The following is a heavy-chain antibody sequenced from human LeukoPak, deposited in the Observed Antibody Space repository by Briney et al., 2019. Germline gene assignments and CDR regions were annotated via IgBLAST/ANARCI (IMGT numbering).Heavy chain of an antibody. CDR1: GFTFSSYS. Sequence: PGGSLRLSCAASGFTFSSYSMNWVRQAPGKGLEWVSYISSSISTIYYADSVKGRFTISRDNAKNSLYLQMSSLRAEDTAVYYCATSSGYENGNYWGQGTLVTVSS. CDR3: ATSSGYENGNY. J-gene: IGHJ4*02. CDR2: ISSSISTI. V-gene: IGHV3-48*01. D-gene: IGHD5-12*01.